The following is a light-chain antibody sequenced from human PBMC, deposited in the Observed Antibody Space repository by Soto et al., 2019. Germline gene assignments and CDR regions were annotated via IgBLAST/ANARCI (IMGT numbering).Light chain of an antibody. CDR1: SSDVGGYNY. CDR2: EVS. J-gene: IGLJ1*01. CDR3: SSYTISTTLV. Sequence: QSVLTQPASVSGSPGQSITISCTGTSSDVGGYNYVSWYQQHPGKAPKLTIYEVSNRPSGVSTRFSGSKSGNTASLTISGLQAEDEADYYCSSYTISTTLVFGTGTKVTVL. V-gene: IGLV2-14*01.